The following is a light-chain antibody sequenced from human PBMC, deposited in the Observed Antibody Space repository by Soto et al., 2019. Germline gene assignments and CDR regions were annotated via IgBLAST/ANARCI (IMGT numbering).Light chain of an antibody. Sequence: QSALTQPASVSGSPGQSITISCTGTSSDVGGHNSVSWYRQDPGKAPKLMIYDVSNRPSGVSDRFSGSKSGNTASLTISGLQIEDEADYYCSSFTGSVTYVFGTGTKVTV. J-gene: IGLJ1*01. CDR3: SSFTGSVTYV. CDR2: DVS. V-gene: IGLV2-14*01. CDR1: SSDVGGHNS.